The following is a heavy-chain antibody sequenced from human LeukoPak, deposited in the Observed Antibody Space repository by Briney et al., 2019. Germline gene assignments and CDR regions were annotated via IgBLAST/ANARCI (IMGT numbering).Heavy chain of an antibody. Sequence: SVKVSCKASGGTFSSYAISWVQQAPGQGLEWMGGIIPIFGTANYAQKFQGRVTITADESTSTAYMELSSLRSEDTAVYYCARDRRIAVTEGYFQHWGQGTLVTVSS. J-gene: IGHJ1*01. CDR1: GGTFSSYA. CDR2: IIPIFGTA. D-gene: IGHD6-19*01. CDR3: ARDRRIAVTEGYFQH. V-gene: IGHV1-69*13.